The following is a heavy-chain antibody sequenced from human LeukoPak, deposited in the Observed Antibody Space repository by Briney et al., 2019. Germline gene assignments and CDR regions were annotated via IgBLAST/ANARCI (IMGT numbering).Heavy chain of an antibody. D-gene: IGHD4-17*01. V-gene: IGHV4-34*01. Sequence: PSETLSLTCAVYGGSFSGYYWSWIRQPPGKGLEWIGEIYHSGSTNYNPSLKSRVTISVDKSKNQFSLKLSSVTAADTAVYYCARGDGDYNYYYYMDVWGKGTTVTVSS. CDR3: ARGDGDYNYYYYMDV. CDR1: GGSFSGYY. CDR2: IYHSGST. J-gene: IGHJ6*03.